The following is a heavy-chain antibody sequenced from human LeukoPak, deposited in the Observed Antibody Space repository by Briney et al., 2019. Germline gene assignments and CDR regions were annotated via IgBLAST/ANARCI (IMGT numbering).Heavy chain of an antibody. D-gene: IGHD5-18*01. Sequence: GGSLRLSCAASGFTFSSYEMNWVRQAPGKGLEWVSYISSSGSTIYYADSVKGRFTISRDNAKNSLYLQMNSLRAEDTAVYYCARGGYSYGYWFFAFDIWGQGAMVTVSS. CDR2: ISSSGSTI. V-gene: IGHV3-48*03. CDR1: GFTFSSYE. CDR3: ARGGYSYGYWFFAFDI. J-gene: IGHJ3*02.